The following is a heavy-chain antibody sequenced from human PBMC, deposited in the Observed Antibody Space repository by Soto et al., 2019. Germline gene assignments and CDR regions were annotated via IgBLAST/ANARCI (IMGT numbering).Heavy chain of an antibody. CDR1: GFRFSDHY. D-gene: IGHD3-22*01. J-gene: IGHJ6*02. V-gene: IGHV3-23*01. CDR2: ISGDATTT. CDR3: AKRRSGYSMDV. Sequence: PGGSLRLSCAASGFRFSDHYMTWIRQAPGKGLEWVSKISGDATTTYYADSVKGRFTISRDNSKNTLYLQMNSLRAEDTAVYYCAKRRSGYSMDVWGQGTTVTVSS.